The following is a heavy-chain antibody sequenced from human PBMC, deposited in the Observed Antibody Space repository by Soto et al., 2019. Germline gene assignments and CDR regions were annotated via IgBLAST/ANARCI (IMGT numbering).Heavy chain of an antibody. CDR1: GGSISSGGYY. J-gene: IGHJ5*02. CDR3: ATSVGWGGDYNWFDP. D-gene: IGHD3-16*01. CDR2: IYYSGST. V-gene: IGHV4-31*03. Sequence: QVQLQESGPGLVKPSQTLSLTCTVSGGSISSGGYYWSWIRQHPGKGLEWIGYIYYSGSTYYNPFLKSRVTISVDPSKNQFSLKLSSVTAADTAVYYCATSVGWGGDYNWFDPWGQGTLVTVSS.